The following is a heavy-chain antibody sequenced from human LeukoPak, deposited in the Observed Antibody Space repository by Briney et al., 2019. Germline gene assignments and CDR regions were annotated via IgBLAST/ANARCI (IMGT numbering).Heavy chain of an antibody. CDR1: GFTFSSYW. D-gene: IGHD6-19*01. J-gene: IGHJ6*03. V-gene: IGHV3-74*01. CDR2: INSDGSST. Sequence: GGSLRLSCAASGFTFSSYWMHWVRQAPGKGLVWVSRINSDGSSTSYADSVKGRFTISRDNAKNTLYLQMNSLRAEDTAVYYCAKSGSGRETNYYYYMDVWGKGTTVTVSS. CDR3: AKSGSGRETNYYYYMDV.